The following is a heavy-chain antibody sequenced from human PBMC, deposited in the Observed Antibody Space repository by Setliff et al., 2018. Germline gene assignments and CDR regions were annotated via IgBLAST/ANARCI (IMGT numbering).Heavy chain of an antibody. D-gene: IGHD3-10*01. CDR3: ARRWNFGPYGSGIHDGFDM. CDR1: GGSFSNYY. CDR2: INHYGST. Sequence: SETLSLTCAVYGGSFSNYYWSRIRQPPGKGLEWIGEINHYGSTKYKSSLKSRVTISVDTSKNQFSLKLNSVTAADTAVYYCARRWNFGPYGSGIHDGFDMWGQGTMVTVSS. J-gene: IGHJ3*02. V-gene: IGHV4-34*01.